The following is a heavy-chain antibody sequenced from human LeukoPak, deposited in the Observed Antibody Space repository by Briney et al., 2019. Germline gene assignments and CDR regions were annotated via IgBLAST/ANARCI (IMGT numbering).Heavy chain of an antibody. V-gene: IGHV4-61*02. D-gene: IGHD6-25*01. CDR3: ARETAAAAGDY. J-gene: IGHJ4*02. Sequence: SQTLSLTCTVSGGSISSGSYYWSWIRQPAGEGLEWIGRIYTSESTNYNPSLKSRVTISVDTSKNQFSLKLSSVTAADTAVYYCARETAAAAGDYWGQGTLVTVPS. CDR1: GGSISSGSYY. CDR2: IYTSEST.